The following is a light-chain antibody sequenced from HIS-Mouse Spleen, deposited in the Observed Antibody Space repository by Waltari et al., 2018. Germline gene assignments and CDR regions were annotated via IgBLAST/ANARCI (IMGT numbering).Light chain of an antibody. V-gene: IGLV3-10*01. CDR2: EDS. CDR3: YSTDSSGNHRV. J-gene: IGLJ2*01. Sequence: SYELTQPPSVSVPPGQTARITCSGDALPKKYAYWYQQKSGQAPVMVIYEDSERPSGIPERFSGSSSGTMATLTISGAQVEDEADYYCYSTDSSGNHRVFGGGTKLTVL. CDR1: ALPKKY.